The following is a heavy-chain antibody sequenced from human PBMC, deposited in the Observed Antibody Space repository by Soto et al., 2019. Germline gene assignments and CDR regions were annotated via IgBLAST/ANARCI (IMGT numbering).Heavy chain of an antibody. CDR3: AIRVRYNWNDVVDY. CDR2: ISGSGGST. Sequence: GGPLRLSCAASGFTFSSYAMSWVRQAPGKGLEWVSAISGSGGSTYYADSVKGRFTISRDNSKNTLYLQMNSLRAEDTAVYYCAIRVRYNWNDVVDYWGQGTLVTVSS. J-gene: IGHJ4*02. V-gene: IGHV3-23*01. CDR1: GFTFSSYA. D-gene: IGHD1-20*01.